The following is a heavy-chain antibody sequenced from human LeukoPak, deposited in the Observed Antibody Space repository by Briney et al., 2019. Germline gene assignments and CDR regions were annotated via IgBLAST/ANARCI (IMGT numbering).Heavy chain of an antibody. CDR1: GGSISDYQ. J-gene: IGHJ4*02. CDR2: IHYSGST. D-gene: IGHD1-7*01. Sequence: SETLSLTCTVSGGSISDYQWSWIRQSPGKGLEWIGYIHYSGSTNYNPSLKGRVTISVDTSKNQFSLKLSSVTAADTAVYYCARTRTHFDYWGQGTLVTVSS. CDR3: ARTRTHFDY. V-gene: IGHV4-59*08.